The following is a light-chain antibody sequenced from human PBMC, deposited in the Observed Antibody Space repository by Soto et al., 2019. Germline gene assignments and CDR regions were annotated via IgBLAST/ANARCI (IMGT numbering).Light chain of an antibody. CDR1: QSINSIY. CDR2: GAS. V-gene: IGKV3-20*01. Sequence: EIVLTQSPGTLSLSPGERATLSCRASQSINSIYFSWYQHKPDQAPRLLFYGASSRETGIPDRFSARGSGTDFTLTISRLEPEDFAVYYCEQYDSSPYTFGQGTKLEIK. CDR3: EQYDSSPYT. J-gene: IGKJ2*01.